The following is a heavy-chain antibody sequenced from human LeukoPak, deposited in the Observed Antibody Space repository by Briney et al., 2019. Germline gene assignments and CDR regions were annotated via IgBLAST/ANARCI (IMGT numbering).Heavy chain of an antibody. CDR2: ISSSSSYI. J-gene: IGHJ4*02. Sequence: AGGSLRLSCAASGVTFSSDSMNCVRQAPGKGLEWVSSISSSSSYIYYADSVKGRFTISRDNAKNSLYLQMNSLRAEATAVYYCARPIYDSSGYDWGQGTLVTVSS. CDR3: ARPIYDSSGYD. CDR1: GVTFSSDS. V-gene: IGHV3-21*01. D-gene: IGHD3-22*01.